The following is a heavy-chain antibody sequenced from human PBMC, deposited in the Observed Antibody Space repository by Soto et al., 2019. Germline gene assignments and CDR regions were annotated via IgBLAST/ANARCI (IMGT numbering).Heavy chain of an antibody. CDR3: VRQVGGDKWYFEV. Sequence: QLQLQESGPGLVKPSETLSLTCTVSGGSISSGAYWWAWIRQLPGKELEWLGIGSVYYDGTTHSNPSLKSRVIISIATSNNQFSLKLNSVTAADTALYYCVRQVGGDKWYFEVWGRGTLVSVSS. CDR2: VYYDGTT. V-gene: IGHV4-39*01. D-gene: IGHD1-26*01. CDR1: GGSISSGAYW. J-gene: IGHJ2*01.